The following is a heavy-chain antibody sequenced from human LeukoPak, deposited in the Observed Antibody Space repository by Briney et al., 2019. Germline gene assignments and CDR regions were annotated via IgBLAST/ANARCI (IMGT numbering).Heavy chain of an antibody. CDR1: GFTFSSYS. V-gene: IGHV4-34*01. D-gene: IGHD5-12*01. Sequence: PGGSLRLSCAASGFTFSSYSMNWVRQPPGKGLEWIGEINHSGSTNYNPSLKSQVTISVDTSKNQFSLKLSSVTAADTAVYYCARGRTSGYDMVGGRNFDYWGQGTLVTVSS. CDR2: INHSGST. CDR3: ARGRTSGYDMVGGRNFDY. J-gene: IGHJ4*02.